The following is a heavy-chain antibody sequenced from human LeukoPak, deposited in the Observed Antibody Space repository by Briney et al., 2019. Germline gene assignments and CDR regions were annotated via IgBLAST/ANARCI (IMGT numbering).Heavy chain of an antibody. CDR3: ARDCTSCPYSSSWQSPFDY. Sequence: QPGGSLRLSCAASGFTFSSYAMHWVRQAPGKGLEWVAVISYDGSNKYYADSVKGRFTVSRDNAKNSLYLQMNSLRAEDTAVYYCARDCTSCPYSSSWQSPFDYWGQGTLVTVSS. D-gene: IGHD6-13*01. J-gene: IGHJ4*02. CDR1: GFTFSSYA. CDR2: ISYDGSNK. V-gene: IGHV3-30-3*01.